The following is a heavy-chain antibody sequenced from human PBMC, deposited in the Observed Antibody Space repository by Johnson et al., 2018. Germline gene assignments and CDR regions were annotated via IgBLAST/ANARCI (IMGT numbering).Heavy chain of an antibody. CDR2: IRSKAYGGKT. D-gene: IGHD4-17*01. Sequence: VQLQESGGGLVQPGRSLRLSCTASGFTFGDYAMSWFRQVPGKGLEWVGFIRSKAYGGKTEYAASVKGRFTISRDDSKSIAYLQMNSLKTEDTAVYYCTRVPDYGDYGGYYYMDVWGKGTTVTVSS. V-gene: IGHV3-49*03. CDR3: TRVPDYGDYGGYYYMDV. J-gene: IGHJ6*03. CDR1: GFTFGDYA.